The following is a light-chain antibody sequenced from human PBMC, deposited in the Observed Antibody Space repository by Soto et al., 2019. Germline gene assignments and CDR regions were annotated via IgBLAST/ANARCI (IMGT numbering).Light chain of an antibody. Sequence: EVVLTQSPAILSLSPGERATLSCRASQSVSVNFAWYQHKPGQAPRPLIYSASDRAPGIPARFSGSGSGTDFTLTISSLEPEDFAVYYCQQYGSSPPWTFGQGTKVDIK. J-gene: IGKJ1*01. CDR1: QSVSVN. CDR3: QQYGSSPPWT. CDR2: SAS. V-gene: IGKV3-11*01.